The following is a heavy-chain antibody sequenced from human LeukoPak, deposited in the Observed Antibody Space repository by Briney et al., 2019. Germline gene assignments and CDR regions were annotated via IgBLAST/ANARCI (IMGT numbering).Heavy chain of an antibody. V-gene: IGHV3-23*01. CDR1: GFTFINYA. D-gene: IGHD3-10*01. CDR2: ISGNGGRT. Sequence: GGSLRLSCAASGFTFINYAMSWVRQAPGKGLEWVAAISGNGGRTYYTDSVKGRFTISRDNPKNTLYLLMNSLSAEDTALYYCAKEQTSSGYFDYWGQGTLVTVSS. J-gene: IGHJ4*02. CDR3: AKEQTSSGYFDY.